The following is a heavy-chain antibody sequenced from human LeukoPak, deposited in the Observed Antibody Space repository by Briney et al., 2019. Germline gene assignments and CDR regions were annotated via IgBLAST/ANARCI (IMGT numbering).Heavy chain of an antibody. V-gene: IGHV3-9*01. CDR1: GFAFDDYA. Sequence: PGRSLRLSCAASGFAFDDYAMHWVRHAPGGGLEWVSGISWNSGSIGYADSVKGRFTISRDNAKNSLYLQMNSLRAEDTALYYCAKGEAAGIAAAGKRFDPWGQGTLVTVSS. CDR3: AKGEAAGIAAAGKRFDP. J-gene: IGHJ5*02. D-gene: IGHD6-13*01. CDR2: ISWNSGSI.